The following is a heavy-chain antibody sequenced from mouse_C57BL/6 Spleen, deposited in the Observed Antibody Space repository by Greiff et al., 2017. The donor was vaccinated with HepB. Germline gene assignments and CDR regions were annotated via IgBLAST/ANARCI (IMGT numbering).Heavy chain of an antibody. D-gene: IGHD4-1*02. CDR1: GFTFSDYG. V-gene: IGHV5-17*01. J-gene: IGHJ4*01. Sequence: DVKLVESGGGLVKPGGSLKLSCAASGFTFSDYGMHWVRQAPEKGLEWVAYISSGSSTIYYADTVKGRFTISRDNAKKTLFLQMTSLRSEDTAMYYCARTTGTGYYAMDYWGQGTSVTVSS. CDR3: ARTTGTGYYAMDY. CDR2: ISSGSSTI.